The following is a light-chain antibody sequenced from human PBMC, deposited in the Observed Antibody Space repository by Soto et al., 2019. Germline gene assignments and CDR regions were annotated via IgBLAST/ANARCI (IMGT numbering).Light chain of an antibody. CDR1: QSISSW. J-gene: IGKJ1*01. V-gene: IGKV1-5*01. CDR3: QQYNSYSTWT. CDR2: DAS. Sequence: DIQMTQSPSTLSASVGDRVTITCRASQSISSWLAWYQQKPGKAPKLLIYDASSLESGAPSRFSGSVSGTEFTLTISSLQPDDFATYYCQQYNSYSTWTFGQGTKVDIK.